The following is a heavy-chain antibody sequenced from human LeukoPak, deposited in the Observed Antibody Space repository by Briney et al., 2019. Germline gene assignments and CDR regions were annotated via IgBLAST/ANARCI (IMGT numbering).Heavy chain of an antibody. CDR2: IKSKTDGGTT. J-gene: IGHJ4*02. V-gene: IGHV3-15*01. Sequence: GSLRLSCAASGFTFSNAWMGWVRQAPGKGLEWVGRIKSKTDGGTTDYAAPVKGRFTISREDSKNTLYLQMNSLKTEDTAVYYCTTGGWCSGGSCYDWGQGTLVTVSS. CDR3: TTGGWCSGGSCYD. CDR1: GFTFSNAW. D-gene: IGHD2-15*01.